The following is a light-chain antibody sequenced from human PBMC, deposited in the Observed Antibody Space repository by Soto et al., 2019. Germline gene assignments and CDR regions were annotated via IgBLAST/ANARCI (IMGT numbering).Light chain of an antibody. CDR2: EGF. CDR1: SSDVGGYNY. V-gene: IGLV2-23*01. Sequence: QSVLTQPASVSGSPVQSITISCTGTSSDVGGYNYVSWYQQHPGKAPKLMIFEGFKRPSGVSNRFSGSKSGSTASLTISGLQAEDEADYYCCSYAGRSTWDVVFGGGTQLTVL. J-gene: IGLJ2*01. CDR3: CSYAGRSTWDVV.